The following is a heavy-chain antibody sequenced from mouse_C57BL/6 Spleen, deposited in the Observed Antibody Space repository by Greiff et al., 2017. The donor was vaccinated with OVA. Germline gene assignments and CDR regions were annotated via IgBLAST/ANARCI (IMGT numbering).Heavy chain of an antibody. CDR2: IDPENGDT. D-gene: IGHD2-3*01. CDR3: TTLDGHPAY. J-gene: IGHJ3*01. CDR1: GFNIKDDY. V-gene: IGHV14-4*01. Sequence: EVKLMESGAELVRPGASVKLSCTASGFNIKDDYMHWVKQRPEQGLEWIGWIDPENGDTEYASKFQGKATITADTSSNTAYLQLSSLTSEDTAVYYCTTLDGHPAYWGQGTLVTVSA.